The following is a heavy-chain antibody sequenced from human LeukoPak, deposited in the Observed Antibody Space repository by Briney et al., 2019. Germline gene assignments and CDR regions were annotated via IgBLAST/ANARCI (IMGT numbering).Heavy chain of an antibody. J-gene: IGHJ5*02. D-gene: IGHD3-10*01. Sequence: GSLRLSCAASGFTFSSYAMSWVRQAPGKGLEWVSAISGSGGSTYYADSVKGRFTISRDNSKNTLYLQMNSLRAEDTAVYYCAKGRYYGSGFDPWGQGTLVTVSS. CDR3: AKGRYYGSGFDP. V-gene: IGHV3-23*01. CDR1: GFTFSSYA. CDR2: ISGSGGST.